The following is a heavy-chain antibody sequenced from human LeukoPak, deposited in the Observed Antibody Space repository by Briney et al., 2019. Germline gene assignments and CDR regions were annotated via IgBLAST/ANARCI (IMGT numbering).Heavy chain of an antibody. J-gene: IGHJ6*02. CDR2: IYYSGST. V-gene: IGHV4-59*01. Sequence: SETLSLTCTVSGGSISSYYWSWIRQPPGKGLEWIGYIYYSGSTNYNPSLKSRVTISVDTSKNQFSLKLSSVTAADTAVYYCAREGAPLYYYYGMDAWGQGTTVTVSS. CDR1: GGSISSYY. CDR3: AREGAPLYYYYGMDA. D-gene: IGHD1-26*01.